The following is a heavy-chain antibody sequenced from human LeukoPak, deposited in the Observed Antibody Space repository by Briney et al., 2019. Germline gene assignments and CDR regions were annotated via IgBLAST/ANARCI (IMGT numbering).Heavy chain of an antibody. CDR1: GGTFSSYA. V-gene: IGHV1-69*13. D-gene: IGHD1-26*01. CDR2: IIPIFGTA. CDR3: AGEYEDSGSYSDYFQH. J-gene: IGHJ1*01. Sequence: ASVKVSCKASGGTFSSYAISWVRQAPGQGLEWMGGIIPIFGTANYAQKFQGRVTITADESTSTAYMELSSLRSEDTAVYYCAGEYEDSGSYSDYFQHWGQGTLVTVSS.